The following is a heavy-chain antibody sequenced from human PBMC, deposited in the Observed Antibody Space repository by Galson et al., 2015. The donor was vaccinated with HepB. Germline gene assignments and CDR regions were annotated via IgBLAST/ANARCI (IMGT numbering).Heavy chain of an antibody. Sequence: SVKVSCKASGYTFTSYDINWVRQATGQGLEWMGWMNPNSGNTGYAQKFQGRVTMTRNTSISTAYMELSSLRSEDTAVYYCARGYGDYVDDAFDIWGQGTMVTVSS. CDR3: ARGYGDYVDDAFDI. J-gene: IGHJ3*02. CDR2: MNPNSGNT. CDR1: GYTFTSYD. V-gene: IGHV1-8*01. D-gene: IGHD4-17*01.